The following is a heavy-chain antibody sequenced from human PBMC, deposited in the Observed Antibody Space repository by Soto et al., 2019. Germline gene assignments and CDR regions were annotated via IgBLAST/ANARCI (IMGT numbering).Heavy chain of an antibody. CDR3: ARGESVVGDY. D-gene: IGHD2-15*01. V-gene: IGHV3-23*01. J-gene: IGHJ4*02. CDR2: VSSSGGFT. CDR1: GFTFSNYA. Sequence: GRSLRLSCAAFGFTFSNYAMSXIRQAQRKGLEWVSSVSSSGGFTYYAESVKGRFTISRDNSKNTMYLQMKSLRSEDTAVYYCARGESVVGDYWGQGTLVTVSS.